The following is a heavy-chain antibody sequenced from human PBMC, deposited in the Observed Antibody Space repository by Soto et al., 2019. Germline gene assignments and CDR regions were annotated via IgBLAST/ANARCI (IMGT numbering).Heavy chain of an antibody. CDR1: GFTFSNYA. V-gene: IGHV3-23*01. CDR3: ARRGSGSYYDY. Sequence: EVQLLESGGGLVQPGGSLRLSCAASGFTFSNYAMNWVRQAPVKGLEWVSVISGSGDSTYHADSVKGRFTISRDNSKNTLSLQLNSLRAEDTAVYYCARRGSGSYYDYWGQGTLVTVSS. CDR2: ISGSGDST. J-gene: IGHJ4*02. D-gene: IGHD1-26*01.